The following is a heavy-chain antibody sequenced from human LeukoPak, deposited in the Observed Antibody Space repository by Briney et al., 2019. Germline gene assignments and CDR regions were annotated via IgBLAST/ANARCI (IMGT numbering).Heavy chain of an antibody. D-gene: IGHD1-26*01. V-gene: IGHV3-9*01. J-gene: IGHJ6*03. CDR2: VSWNSGSI. Sequence: GRSLRLSCAASGFTFVDYAMHWVRQAPGKGLEWVSGVSWNSGSIGYADSVKGRFTISRDNAKNSLYLQMNSLRAEDTALYYCAKDMGWGYYYYYMDVWGKGTTVTISS. CDR3: AKDMGWGYYYYYMDV. CDR1: GFTFVDYA.